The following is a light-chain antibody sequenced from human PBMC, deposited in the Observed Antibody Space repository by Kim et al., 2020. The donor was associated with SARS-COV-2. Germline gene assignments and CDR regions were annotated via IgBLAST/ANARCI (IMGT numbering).Light chain of an antibody. V-gene: IGLV3-19*01. Sequence: SSELTQDPAVSVALGQTVRITCQGDSLRSYYATWYQQKPGPAPILVIYGKNNRPSGIPDRFSGSSSGNTASLTITGTQAGDEADYYCNSRDSTDNVVFGG. J-gene: IGLJ2*01. CDR3: NSRDSTDNVV. CDR1: SLRSYY. CDR2: GKN.